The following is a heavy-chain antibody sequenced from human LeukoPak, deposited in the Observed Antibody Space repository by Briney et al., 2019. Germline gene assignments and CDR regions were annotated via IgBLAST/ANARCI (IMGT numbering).Heavy chain of an antibody. CDR1: GFTVSSNY. J-gene: IGHJ5*02. V-gene: IGHV3-23*01. D-gene: IGHD2-2*01. CDR2: ISGSGGST. CDR3: AKGSSLVPAASWFDP. Sequence: PGGSLRLSCAASGFTVSSNYISWVRQAPGKGLEWVSAISGSGGSTYYADSVKGRFTISRDNSKNTLYLQMNSLRAEDTAVYYCAKGSSLVPAASWFDPWGQGTLVTVSS.